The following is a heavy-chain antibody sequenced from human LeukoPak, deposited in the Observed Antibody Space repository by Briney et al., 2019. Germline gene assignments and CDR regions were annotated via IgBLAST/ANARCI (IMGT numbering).Heavy chain of an antibody. D-gene: IGHD3-10*01. CDR3: ARDGYVGSGRSYYFDY. Sequence: PSQTLSLTCTVSGYPISSASYDWSWIRQAAGKGPEWIGRIYNTGNTNYNPSLKSRVTMSIDTSKNQFSLNLTSVTAADTAVYYCARDGYVGSGRSYYFDYWGQGALVIVSS. CDR2: IYNTGNT. V-gene: IGHV4-61*02. CDR1: GYPISSASYD. J-gene: IGHJ4*02.